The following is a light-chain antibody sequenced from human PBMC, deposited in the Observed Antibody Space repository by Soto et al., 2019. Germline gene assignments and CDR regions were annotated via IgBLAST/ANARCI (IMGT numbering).Light chain of an antibody. V-gene: IGKV3-11*01. CDR2: DVS. CDR3: QERSNWPRLT. CDR1: QSVSTS. Sequence: EIVLTQSPATLSLSPGERATLPCRASQSVSTSLAWYQQRPGQAPRLLLYDVSNRAAGVPARFSGSGSGTDFTLTISNLAPEDFAIYYCQERSNWPRLTFGGGTTVEIK. J-gene: IGKJ4*01.